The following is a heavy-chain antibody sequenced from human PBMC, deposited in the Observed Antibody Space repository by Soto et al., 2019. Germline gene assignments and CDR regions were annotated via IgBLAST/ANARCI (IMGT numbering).Heavy chain of an antibody. Sequence: SETLSLTCTVSGGSIRSGGYYWSWIRQHPGKGLEWIGYIYYSGGTYYNPSLKSRVTISVDTSKNQFSLELSSVTAADTAVYYCASIYDSSGYYYGNNWFDPWGQGTLVTVSS. V-gene: IGHV4-31*03. CDR1: GGSIRSGGYY. CDR3: ASIYDSSGYYYGNNWFDP. CDR2: IYYSGGT. D-gene: IGHD3-22*01. J-gene: IGHJ5*02.